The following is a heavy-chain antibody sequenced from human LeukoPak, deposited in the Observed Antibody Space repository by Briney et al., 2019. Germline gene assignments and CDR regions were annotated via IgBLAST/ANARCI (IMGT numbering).Heavy chain of an antibody. J-gene: IGHJ4*02. CDR1: GFTFSSQN. CDR3: VKNGWLDY. CDR2: ISTSGDST. D-gene: IGHD6-19*01. Sequence: GGSLRLSCAASGFTFSSQNMNWARQAPGKGLEWVAYISTSGDSTKYADSVEGRFTISRDNAENSMYLLMNSLRVEDTDVYYCVKNGWLDYWGQGILVTVSS. V-gene: IGHV3-21*06.